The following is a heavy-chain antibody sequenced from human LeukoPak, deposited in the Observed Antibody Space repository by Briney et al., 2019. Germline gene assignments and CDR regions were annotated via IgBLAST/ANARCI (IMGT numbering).Heavy chain of an antibody. Sequence: GGSLRLSCAASGFTFSNSAMNWVRQAPGKGPEWVSVISGGGGSTFYADSVKGRFTISRDNSKNTLYLQMNSLRAEDTAVYYCAKARYSGYAFEAFDIWGQGTMVSVSS. D-gene: IGHD5-12*01. J-gene: IGHJ3*02. V-gene: IGHV3-23*01. CDR2: ISGGGGST. CDR1: GFTFSNSA. CDR3: AKARYSGYAFEAFDI.